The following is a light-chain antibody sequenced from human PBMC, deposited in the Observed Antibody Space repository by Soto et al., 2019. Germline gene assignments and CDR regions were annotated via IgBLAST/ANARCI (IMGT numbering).Light chain of an antibody. CDR3: QQSGSSPYT. V-gene: IGKV3-20*01. CDR1: QRVGSSD. CDR2: AAA. J-gene: IGKJ2*01. Sequence: PGERATLSCRASQRVGSSDLAWYQHKPGQAPRLLIYAAASRATGIPDRFSGSGSGTDFTLTISRLEPEDFAVYYCQQSGSSPYTFGQGTKLEIK.